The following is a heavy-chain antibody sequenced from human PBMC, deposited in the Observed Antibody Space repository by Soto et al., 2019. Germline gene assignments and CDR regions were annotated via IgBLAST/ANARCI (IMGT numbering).Heavy chain of an antibody. D-gene: IGHD2-15*01. J-gene: IGHJ4*02. Sequence: SETLSLTCAVYGGSFSGYYWSWIRQPPGKGLEWIGEINHSGSTNYNPSLKSRVTISVDTSKNQFSLKLSSVTAADTAVYYCARVVLVVAARAFDYWGQGTLVTVSS. V-gene: IGHV4-34*01. CDR2: INHSGST. CDR1: GGSFSGYY. CDR3: ARVVLVVAARAFDY.